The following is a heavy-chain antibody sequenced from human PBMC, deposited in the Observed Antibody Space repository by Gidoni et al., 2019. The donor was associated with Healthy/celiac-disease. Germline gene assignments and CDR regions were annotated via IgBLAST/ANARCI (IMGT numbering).Heavy chain of an antibody. CDR1: GSTFDDYA. J-gene: IGHJ3*02. CDR3: AKGNSSSWYGDAFDI. Sequence: EVQLLESGGGLVLPCRSLRLSCAASGSTFDDYAMHWVRQAPGKGLEWVSGISWNSGSIGDADSVKGRFTISRDNAKNSLYLQMNSLRAEDTALYYCAKGNSSSWYGDAFDIWGQGTMVNVSS. V-gene: IGHV3-9*01. CDR2: ISWNSGSI. D-gene: IGHD6-13*01.